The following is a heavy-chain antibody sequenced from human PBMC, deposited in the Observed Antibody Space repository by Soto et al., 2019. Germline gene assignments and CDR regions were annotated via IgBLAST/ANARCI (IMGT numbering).Heavy chain of an antibody. CDR2: TYYRSKWYN. V-gene: IGHV6-1*01. CDR3: AREPLEAHYYYYYGMDV. Sequence: PSQTLSLTCAISGDSVSSNSAAWNWIRQSPSRGLEWLGRTYYRSKWYNDYAVSVKSRITINPDTSKNQFSLQLNSVTPEDTAAYYCAREPLEAHYYYYYGMDVWGQGTTVTVSS. CDR1: GDSVSSNSAA. D-gene: IGHD1-1*01. J-gene: IGHJ6*02.